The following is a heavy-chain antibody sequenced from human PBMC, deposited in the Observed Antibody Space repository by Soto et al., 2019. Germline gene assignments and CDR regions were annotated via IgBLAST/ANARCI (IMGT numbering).Heavy chain of an antibody. J-gene: IGHJ6*02. CDR3: VMVDNYVTPTPQDV. CDR2: ISPYTGNT. V-gene: IGHV1-18*01. D-gene: IGHD3-16*01. CDR1: GYIFVDYG. Sequence: ASVKVSCKASGYIFVDYGIAWVRQAPRQGLEWMGWISPYTGNTHSATKVQGRLTMTTDTSTSTAYMDLGSLTSDDTAVYYCVMVDNYVTPTPQDVWGQGTTVTVSS.